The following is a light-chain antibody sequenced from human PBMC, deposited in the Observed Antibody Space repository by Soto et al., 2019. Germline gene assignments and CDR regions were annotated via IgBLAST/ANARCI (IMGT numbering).Light chain of an antibody. V-gene: IGKV3-11*01. CDR1: QSVSSY. Sequence: EIVLTQSPATLSLSPGERATLSCRASQSVSSYLAWYQQQPGQAPRLLIYDASNRATGLPARFSGSGSGTDFTLTISSLEPEDFAVYYCQQRSNWPPITFGQGTRLEIK. CDR2: DAS. CDR3: QQRSNWPPIT. J-gene: IGKJ5*01.